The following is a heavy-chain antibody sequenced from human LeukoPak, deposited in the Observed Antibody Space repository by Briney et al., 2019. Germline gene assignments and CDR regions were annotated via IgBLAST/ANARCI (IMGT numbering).Heavy chain of an antibody. CDR1: GGSISSSSYY. Sequence: PSETLSLTCTVSGGSISSSSYYWGWIRQPPGKGLEWIGSIYYSGSTYYNPSLKSRVTISVDTSKNQFSLKLSSVTAADTAVYYCARVGELLKLNYFDYWGQGTLVTVSS. CDR2: IYYSGST. D-gene: IGHD3-16*01. CDR3: ARVGELLKLNYFDY. V-gene: IGHV4-39*01. J-gene: IGHJ4*02.